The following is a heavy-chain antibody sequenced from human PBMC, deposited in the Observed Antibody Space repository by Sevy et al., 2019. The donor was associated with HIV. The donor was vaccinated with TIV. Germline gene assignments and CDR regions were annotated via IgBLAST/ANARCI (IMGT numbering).Heavy chain of an antibody. V-gene: IGHV3-23*01. D-gene: IGHD4-17*01. Sequence: GGSLRLSCAASGFTFSSYAMSWVRQAPGKGLEWVSAISGSGGSTYYADSVKGRFTISRDNCKNTLYLQMNSLRAEDTAVYYCAKRGLRRTGGFDYWGQGTLVTVSS. CDR2: ISGSGGST. J-gene: IGHJ4*02. CDR1: GFTFSSYA. CDR3: AKRGLRRTGGFDY.